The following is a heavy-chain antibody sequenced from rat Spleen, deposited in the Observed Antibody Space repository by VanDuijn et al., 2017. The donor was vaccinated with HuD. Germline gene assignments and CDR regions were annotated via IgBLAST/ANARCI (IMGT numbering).Heavy chain of an antibody. D-gene: IGHD1-12*02. J-gene: IGHJ4*01. CDR1: GFTFSNYG. V-gene: IGHV5-29*01. CDR3: ARDFDYYDGSYYPA. CDR2: IIYDVIIT. Sequence: EVQLVESGGDLVQPGRSLKLSCAASGFTFSNYGMAWVRQAPTKGLEWVATIIYDVIITYYRDSVKGRFTFSRENAKNTLNLQMDSLRSEDTATYYCARDFDYYDGSYYPAWGQGASVTVSS.